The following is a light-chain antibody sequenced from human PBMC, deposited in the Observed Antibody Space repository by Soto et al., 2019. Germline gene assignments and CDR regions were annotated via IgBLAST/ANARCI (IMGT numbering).Light chain of an antibody. CDR2: GAS. V-gene: IGKV3-15*01. CDR3: QQYNNWPGKT. CDR1: QSVSSN. Sequence: IVMTQSPATLSVSPEERATLSCRASQSVSSNLAWYQQKPGQAPRLLIYGASTRATGIPARFSGSGSGTEFTLTISSLQSEDFAVYYCQQYNNWPGKTFGQGTMVDIK. J-gene: IGKJ1*01.